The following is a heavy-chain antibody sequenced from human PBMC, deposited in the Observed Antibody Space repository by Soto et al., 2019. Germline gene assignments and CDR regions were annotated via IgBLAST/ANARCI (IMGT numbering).Heavy chain of an antibody. CDR2: IYYSGST. CDR1: GGSISSGGYY. V-gene: IGHV4-31*03. D-gene: IGHD3-3*01. CDR3: ARGVPFLVELPPPGWFDP. J-gene: IGHJ5*02. Sequence: QVQLQESGPGLVKPSQTLSLTCTVSGGSISSGGYYWSWIRQHPGKGLEWIGYIYYSGSTYYNPSLKSRVTISVDTSKNQFSLKLSSVTAADTAVYYCARGVPFLVELPPPGWFDPWGQGTLVTVSS.